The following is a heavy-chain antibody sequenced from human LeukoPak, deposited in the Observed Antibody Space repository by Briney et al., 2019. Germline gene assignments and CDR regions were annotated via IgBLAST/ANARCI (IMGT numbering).Heavy chain of an antibody. Sequence: GESLKISCKGSGYSVTSYWSGWVRQMPGKGLEWMGIIYPGDSDTRYSPSFQGQVTISADKSISTAYLQWSSLKASDTAMYYCARLLERRLTYYYYGMDVWGQGTTVTVSS. J-gene: IGHJ6*02. CDR1: GYSVTSYW. CDR3: ARLLERRLTYYYYGMDV. CDR2: IYPGDSDT. V-gene: IGHV5-51*01. D-gene: IGHD1-1*01.